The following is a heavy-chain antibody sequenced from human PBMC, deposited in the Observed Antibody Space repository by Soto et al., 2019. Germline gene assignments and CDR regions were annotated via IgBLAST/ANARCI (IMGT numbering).Heavy chain of an antibody. J-gene: IGHJ6*02. V-gene: IGHV3-53*04. CDR1: GFTVISNY. D-gene: IGHD6-19*01. Sequence: GGSLRLSCAASGFTVISNYMIWVRQAPGKGLEWLSVIYTDDSTYYADSVKGRFTISRHNSKNTLYLQMNSLRAEDTAVYYCAREIAVAGPDRYYYYGMDVWGQGTTVTGLL. CDR3: AREIAVAGPDRYYYYGMDV. CDR2: IYTDDST.